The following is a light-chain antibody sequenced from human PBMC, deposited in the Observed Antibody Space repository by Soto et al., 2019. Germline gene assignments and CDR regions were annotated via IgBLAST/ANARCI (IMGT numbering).Light chain of an antibody. V-gene: IGKV2-28*01. CDR1: QSLFDSDDGTTY. Sequence: DIVMTQTPLSLPVTPGAPASISCRSSQSLFDSDDGTTYLDWYLQKPGQSPQLLIYLGSNRASGVPDRFSGSGSGTDFTLKISRVEAEDVGVYYCMQALQSPRTFGQGTKLEIK. J-gene: IGKJ2*01. CDR3: MQALQSPRT. CDR2: LGS.